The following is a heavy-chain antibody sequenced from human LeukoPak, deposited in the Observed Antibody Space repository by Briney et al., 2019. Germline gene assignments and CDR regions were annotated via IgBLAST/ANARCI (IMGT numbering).Heavy chain of an antibody. CDR3: AKDRDYSTDYYYYYRDV. CDR2: ISGSRGST. D-gene: IGHD4-17*01. J-gene: IGHJ6*03. Sequence: GGSLRLSCAASGFTFSNYAMSWVRQAPGKGLEWVSAISGSRGSTYYADSVKGRFTISRDNSKNTLYLQMNSLRAEDTAVYYCAKDRDYSTDYYYYYRDVWGKGTTVTVSS. V-gene: IGHV3-23*01. CDR1: GFTFSNYA.